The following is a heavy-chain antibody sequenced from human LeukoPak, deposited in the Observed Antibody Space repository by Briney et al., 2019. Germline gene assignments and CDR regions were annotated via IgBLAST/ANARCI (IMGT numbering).Heavy chain of an antibody. V-gene: IGHV3-7*01. J-gene: IGHJ6*03. CDR1: GFTFSSYW. CDR3: ASVLRNYYFYYMDV. Sequence: PRGSLRLSCAASGFTFSSYWMSWVRQAPGKGLEWVANINQDGSEKYYVDSVKGRFTISRDNAKNSLYLQMNSLRAVDTAVYYCASVLRNYYFYYMDVWGKGTTVTVSS. CDR2: INQDGSEK. D-gene: IGHD5/OR15-5a*01.